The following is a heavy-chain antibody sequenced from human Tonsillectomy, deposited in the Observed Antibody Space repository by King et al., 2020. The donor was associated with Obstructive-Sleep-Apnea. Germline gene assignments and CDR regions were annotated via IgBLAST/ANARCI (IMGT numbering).Heavy chain of an antibody. CDR3: AKYVVNYGAGGYGMDV. J-gene: IGHJ6*01. Sequence: VQLVESGGALVQPGRSLRLSCVASGFTFDEYAMYWVRQAPGKGLEWVSGITWNSGSIGYADSVKGRFTISRDNARKSLYLQMNSLSAEDTALYYCAKYVVNYGAGGYGMDVWGQGTTVTVSS. V-gene: IGHV3-9*01. CDR2: ITWNSGSI. CDR1: GFTFDEYA. D-gene: IGHD3-10*01.